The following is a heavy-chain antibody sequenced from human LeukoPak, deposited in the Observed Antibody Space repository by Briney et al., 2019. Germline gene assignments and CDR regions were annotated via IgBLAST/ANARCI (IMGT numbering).Heavy chain of an antibody. J-gene: IGHJ6*03. CDR3: ARVGGITLALAPSPFPDYNYYYMDV. V-gene: IGHV3-21*01. CDR2: ISSSSSYI. CDR1: GFTFSCYS. Sequence: GGSLRLSCAASGFTFSCYSMNWVRQAPGKGLEWVSPISSSSSYIYYTDSVKGRFTISRDNAKKSLYLQMNSLRAEDTAVYYCARVGGITLALAPSPFPDYNYYYMDVWGKGTTVTVSS. D-gene: IGHD3-10*01.